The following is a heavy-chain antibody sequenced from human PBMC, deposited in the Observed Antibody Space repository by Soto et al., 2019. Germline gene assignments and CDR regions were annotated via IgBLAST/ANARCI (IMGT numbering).Heavy chain of an antibody. Sequence: SVKVSCKASGGTFSSYAISWVRQAPGQGLEWMGGIIPIFGTANYAQKFQGRVTITADESTSTAYMELSSLRSEDTAVYYRARDERLRWLQQSSGYYCYGMDVWGQGTTVTVSS. CDR2: IIPIFGTA. D-gene: IGHD5-12*01. V-gene: IGHV1-69*13. CDR1: GGTFSSYA. J-gene: IGHJ6*02. CDR3: ARDERLRWLQQSSGYYCYGMDV.